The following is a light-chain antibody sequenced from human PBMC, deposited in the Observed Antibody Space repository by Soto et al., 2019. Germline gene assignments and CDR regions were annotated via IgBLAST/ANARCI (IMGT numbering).Light chain of an antibody. CDR1: QSVRNN. CDR3: QQYNNWPPIT. Sequence: DIVVTQSPDSLAVSLGERATINCRASQSVRNNLAWYQQKPGQAPRLLIYYASTRATGIPARFSGSGSGTEFTLTISSLQSEDFALYYCQQYNNWPPITFGQGTRLEIK. CDR2: YAS. V-gene: IGKV3-15*01. J-gene: IGKJ5*01.